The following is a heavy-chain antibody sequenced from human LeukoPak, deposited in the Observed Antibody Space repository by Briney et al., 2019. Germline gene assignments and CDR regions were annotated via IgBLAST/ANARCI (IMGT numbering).Heavy chain of an antibody. CDR3: AKRSHMLGATNPNYYFDH. Sequence: GGSLRLSCAASGFTFSDYYMDWVRQAPGKGLEWVANIKYDGSEKYYVDSVRGRFTISRDNAKNSLYLQMNSLTPEDTAVYFCAKRSHMLGATNPNYYFDHWGQGTLVTVSS. J-gene: IGHJ4*02. CDR2: IKYDGSEK. CDR1: GFTFSDYY. V-gene: IGHV3-7*05. D-gene: IGHD1-26*01.